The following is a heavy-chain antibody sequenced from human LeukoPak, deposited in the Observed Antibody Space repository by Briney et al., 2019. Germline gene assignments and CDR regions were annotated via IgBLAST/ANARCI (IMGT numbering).Heavy chain of an antibody. V-gene: IGHV3-21*01. Sequence: GGSLRLSCAASGLTFSSYSMNWVRQAPGKGLEWVSSISSSSSYIYYADSEKGRFTISRDNAKNSLYLQMNSLRAEDTAVYYCARDPDYDSLFDYWGQGTLVTVSS. J-gene: IGHJ4*02. CDR3: ARDPDYDSLFDY. D-gene: IGHD3-22*01. CDR2: ISSSSSYI. CDR1: GLTFSSYS.